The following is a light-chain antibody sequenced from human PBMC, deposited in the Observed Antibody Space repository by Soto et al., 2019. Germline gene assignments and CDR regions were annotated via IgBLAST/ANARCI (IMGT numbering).Light chain of an antibody. Sequence: DIVLAPTSGPLAWSRGKRGNLHFTGRQSMSSSYFSWYQQRPGQAPSLLIYGASSRATGSPARFSGSGSGTDFTPTISSLEPEDFAIYDCQQRQYWHAITCGQGTRLEIK. CDR3: QQRQYWHAIT. J-gene: IGKJ5*01. V-gene: IGKV3D-20*02. CDR1: QSMSSSY. CDR2: GAS.